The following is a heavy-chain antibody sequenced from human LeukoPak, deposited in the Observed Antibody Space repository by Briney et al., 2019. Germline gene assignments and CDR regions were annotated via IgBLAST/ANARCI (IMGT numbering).Heavy chain of an antibody. Sequence: GGSLRLSCAASGFTFSTYTMHWVRQGPGKGLEWVAVISSDGINKYYADSVKGRFTISRDNSKNTLYLQMNSLRAEDTAVYYCANLLTRSYYYMDVWGKGTTVTVSS. D-gene: IGHD1-14*01. CDR2: ISSDGINK. J-gene: IGHJ6*03. CDR3: ANLLTRSYYYMDV. CDR1: GFTFSTYT. V-gene: IGHV3-30*04.